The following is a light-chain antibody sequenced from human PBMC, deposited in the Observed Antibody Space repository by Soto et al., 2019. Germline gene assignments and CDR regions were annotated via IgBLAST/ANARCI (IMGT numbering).Light chain of an antibody. J-gene: IGLJ2*01. CDR2: EVT. V-gene: IGLV2-23*02. CDR1: SSDIGSYDL. Sequence: QSVLTQPASVSGSPGQSITISCNGTSSDIGSYDLLSWYQQHPGKAPKLMIYEVTKRPAGVSDRFSGSKSANTASLTISGLQAGDEADYYCCSFGRSGTLFGGGTKLTVL. CDR3: CSFGRSGTL.